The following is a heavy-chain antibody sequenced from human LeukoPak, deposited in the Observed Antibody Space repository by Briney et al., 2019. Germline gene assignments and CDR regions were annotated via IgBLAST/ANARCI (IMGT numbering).Heavy chain of an antibody. CDR1: GFTFSSYA. CDR2: ISYDGGNK. J-gene: IGHJ6*02. CDR3: ARGEWSDSSGYYYYYGMDV. V-gene: IGHV3-30-3*01. D-gene: IGHD3-22*01. Sequence: PGRSLRLSCAASGFTFSSYAMHWVRQAPGKGLEWVAVISYDGGNKYYADSVKGRFTISRDNSKNTLYLQMNSLRAEDTAVYYCARGEWSDSSGYYYYYGMDVWGQGTTVTVSS.